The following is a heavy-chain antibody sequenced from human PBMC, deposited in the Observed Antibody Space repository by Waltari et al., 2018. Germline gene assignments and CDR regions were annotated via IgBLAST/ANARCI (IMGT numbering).Heavy chain of an antibody. CDR2: INPNSGGT. J-gene: IGHJ4*02. Sequence: QVQLVQSGAEVKKPGASVKVSCKASGYTFTGYYMHWVRQAPGQGLEWMGWINPNSGGTSYAQKVQGRVTMTRDTSISTAYMELSRLRSDDTAVYYCARAVMGTPFDYWGQGTLVTVSS. CDR3: ARAVMGTPFDY. V-gene: IGHV1-2*02. D-gene: IGHD2-8*01. CDR1: GYTFTGYY.